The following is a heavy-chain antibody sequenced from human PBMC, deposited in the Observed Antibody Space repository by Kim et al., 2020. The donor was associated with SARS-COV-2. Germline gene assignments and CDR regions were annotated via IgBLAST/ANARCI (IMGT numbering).Heavy chain of an antibody. Sequence: GESMKISCKGSGYTFTNYWIGWVRQMPGKGLEWMGIMYAGDFKTRYSPSFEGPVTISVDKSISTVYLPWSSLRASDTATSYCARFLAYTDSKYWSFDLWGRGTLVTVSS. J-gene: IGHJ2*01. V-gene: IGHV5-51*01. CDR1: GYTFTNYW. CDR3: ARFLAYTDSKYWSFDL. CDR2: MYAGDFKT. D-gene: IGHD2-21*02.